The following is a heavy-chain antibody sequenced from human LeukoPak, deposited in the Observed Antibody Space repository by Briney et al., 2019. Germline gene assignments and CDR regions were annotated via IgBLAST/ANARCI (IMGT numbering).Heavy chain of an antibody. D-gene: IGHD5-18*01. CDR1: GGSISSGGYY. Sequence: SQTLSLTCTVSGGSISSGGYYWSWLRQHPGKGLEWIGYIYYSGSTYYNPSLKSRLTISVDTSKNQFSLKLSSVTAADTAVYYCARDLDSYGYWFDPWGQGTLVTVSS. CDR2: IYYSGST. V-gene: IGHV4-31*03. CDR3: ARDLDSYGYWFDP. J-gene: IGHJ5*02.